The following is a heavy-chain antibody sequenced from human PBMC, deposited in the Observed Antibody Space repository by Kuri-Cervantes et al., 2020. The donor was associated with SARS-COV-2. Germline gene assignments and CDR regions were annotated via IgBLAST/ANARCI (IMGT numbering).Heavy chain of an antibody. CDR3: AKVAVAGTEGVYGMDV. V-gene: IGHV3-74*01. J-gene: IGHJ6*02. D-gene: IGHD6-19*01. Sequence: GESLKISCAASGFTFSGHWIHWVRQAPGKGLVWVSRINPDGSYTNNADSVKGRFTISRDNSKNTLYLQMNSLRAEDTAVYYCAKVAVAGTEGVYGMDVWGQGTTVTVSS. CDR1: GFTFSGHW. CDR2: INPDGSYT.